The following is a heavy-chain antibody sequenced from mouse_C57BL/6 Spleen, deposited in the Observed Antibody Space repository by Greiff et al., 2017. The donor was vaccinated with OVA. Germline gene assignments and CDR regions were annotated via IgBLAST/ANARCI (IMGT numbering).Heavy chain of an antibody. Sequence: VQLQQPGAELVKPGASVKLSCKASGYTFTSYWMQWVKQRPGQGLEWIGEIDPSDGSTNYNQKFKGKATLTVDTSSSTAYMQLSSLTSEDSAVYYCARGDYEGFAYWGQGTLVTVSA. J-gene: IGHJ3*01. CDR3: ARGDYEGFAY. CDR2: IDPSDGST. D-gene: IGHD2-4*01. V-gene: IGHV1-50*01. CDR1: GYTFTSYW.